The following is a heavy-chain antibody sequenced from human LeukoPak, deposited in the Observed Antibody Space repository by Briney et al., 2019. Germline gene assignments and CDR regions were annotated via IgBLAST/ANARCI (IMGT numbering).Heavy chain of an antibody. D-gene: IGHD2-15*01. CDR2: IYYSGST. Sequence: PETLSLTCTVSGGSISSYYWSWIRQPPGKGLEWMGYIYYSGSTNYNPSLKCRVTISVNTSKSQCSLKVSSVTAADRAVDYCARGVAGTDVGGQRTMVTVSS. J-gene: IGHJ3*01. CDR3: ARGVAGTDV. CDR1: GGSISSYY. V-gene: IGHV4-59*01.